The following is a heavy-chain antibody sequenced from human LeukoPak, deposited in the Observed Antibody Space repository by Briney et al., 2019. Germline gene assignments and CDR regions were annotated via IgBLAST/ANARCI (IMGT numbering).Heavy chain of an antibody. CDR2: IYYSGST. D-gene: IGHD2-8*01. V-gene: IGHV4-59*04. Sequence: SETLSLTCTVSGDSISNYYWSWIRQPPGKGLEWIGYIYYSGSTYYNPSLKSRVTISVDTSKNQFSLKLSSVTAADTAVYYCARLAQSYCTNGVCPTFDYWGQGTLVTVSS. CDR1: GDSISNYY. J-gene: IGHJ4*02. CDR3: ARLAQSYCTNGVCPTFDY.